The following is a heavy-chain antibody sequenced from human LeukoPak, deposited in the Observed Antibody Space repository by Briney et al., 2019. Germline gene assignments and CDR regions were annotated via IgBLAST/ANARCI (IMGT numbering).Heavy chain of an antibody. V-gene: IGHV3-48*03. J-gene: IGHJ4*02. CDR2: IHSSGTVK. D-gene: IGHD5-12*01. CDR1: RFPFSIYE. CDR3: ALLTVASDFDY. Sequence: GWSLRLSCVVSRFPFSIYEMNWVRQAPGKGLEWVSNIHSSGTVKYYSDSVKGRFSISRDNAKSSLYLQMNSLRVEDTAVYYCALLTVASDFDYWGQGALVTVSS.